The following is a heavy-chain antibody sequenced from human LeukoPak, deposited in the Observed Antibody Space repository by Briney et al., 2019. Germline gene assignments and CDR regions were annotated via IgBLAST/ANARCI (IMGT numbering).Heavy chain of an antibody. D-gene: IGHD2-15*01. CDR2: IYSNGNT. Sequence: SETLSLTCTVSGGSISSGGYYWSWIRQPAGKGLEWIGRIYSNGNTNYNPSIESRVTISVDTSKNQFSLSLSSVTAADTAVYCAKEKQLLRWDAFDIWGQGTMVTVSS. CDR3: AKEKQLLRWDAFDI. J-gene: IGHJ3*02. CDR1: GGSISSGGYY. V-gene: IGHV4-61*02.